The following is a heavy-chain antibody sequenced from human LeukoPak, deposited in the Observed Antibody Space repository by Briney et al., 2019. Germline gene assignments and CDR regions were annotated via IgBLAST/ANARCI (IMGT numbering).Heavy chain of an antibody. J-gene: IGHJ6*02. CDR3: AREGGGYSGYDYHPDPYYYYYGMDV. Sequence: GGSLRLSCAASGFTFSSYEMNWVRQAPGKGLEWGSYISSSGSTIYYADSVKGRFTISRGNAKNSLYLQMNGLRAEDTAVYYCAREGGGYSGYDYHPDPYYYYYGMDVWGQGTTVTVSS. D-gene: IGHD5-12*01. CDR1: GFTFSSYE. CDR2: ISSSGSTI. V-gene: IGHV3-48*03.